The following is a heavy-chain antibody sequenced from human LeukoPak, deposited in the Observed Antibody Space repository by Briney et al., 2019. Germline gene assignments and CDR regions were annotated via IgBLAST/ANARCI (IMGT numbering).Heavy chain of an antibody. D-gene: IGHD1-26*01. CDR2: INQDGSES. Sequence: GGSLRLSCAASGFTFSSYWMSWVRQAPGKGLEWVANINQDGSESYYVDSVKGRFTVSRDSAKNSLYLLMISLRAEDTAVYYCARIRYNGSYYYDYWGQGTLVTVSS. V-gene: IGHV3-7*01. CDR1: GFTFSSYW. CDR3: ARIRYNGSYYYDY. J-gene: IGHJ4*02.